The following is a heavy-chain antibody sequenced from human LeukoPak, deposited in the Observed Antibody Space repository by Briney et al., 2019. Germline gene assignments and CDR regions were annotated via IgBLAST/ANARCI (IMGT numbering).Heavy chain of an antibody. D-gene: IGHD6-13*01. CDR2: INHSGST. CDR1: GGSFSGYY. J-gene: IGHJ6*04. Sequence: ASETLSLTCAVYGGSFSGYYWSWIRQPPGKGLEWIGEINHSGSTNYNPSLKSRVTISVDTSKNQFSLKLSSVTAADTAVYYCARGPSEQQVDPYYYYGMDVWGKGTTVTVSS. CDR3: ARGPSEQQVDPYYYYGMDV. V-gene: IGHV4-34*01.